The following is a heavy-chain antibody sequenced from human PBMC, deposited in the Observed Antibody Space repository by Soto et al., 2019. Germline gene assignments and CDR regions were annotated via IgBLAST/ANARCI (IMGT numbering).Heavy chain of an antibody. V-gene: IGHV4-59*01. Sequence: SETLSLTCTVSGGSISSYYWSWIRQPPGKGLEWIGYIYYSGSTNYNPSLKSRVTISVDTSKNQFSLKLSSVTAADTAVYYCAGLYSSSPFFNYWGKGTLVTVSS. J-gene: IGHJ4*02. D-gene: IGHD6-6*01. CDR1: GGSISSYY. CDR3: AGLYSSSPFFNY. CDR2: IYYSGST.